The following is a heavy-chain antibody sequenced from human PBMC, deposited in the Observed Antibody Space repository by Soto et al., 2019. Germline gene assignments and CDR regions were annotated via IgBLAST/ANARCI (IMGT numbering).Heavy chain of an antibody. CDR2: INHSGST. CDR1: GGSFSGYY. D-gene: IGHD3-10*01. Sequence: SETLSLTCAVDGGSFSGYYWRWIRQPPGKRLEWIGEINHSGSTNYNPSLKSRVSISVDTSKNQFSLKLSSVTAADTAVYYCARGSGSYYSNNWFDPWGQGTLVTVTS. J-gene: IGHJ5*02. CDR3: ARGSGSYYSNNWFDP. V-gene: IGHV4-34*01.